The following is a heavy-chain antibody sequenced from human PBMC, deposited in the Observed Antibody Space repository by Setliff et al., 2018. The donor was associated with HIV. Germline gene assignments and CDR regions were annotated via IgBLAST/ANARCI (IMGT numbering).Heavy chain of an antibody. CDR3: ARVGSSGGYGMDV. V-gene: IGHV1-2*02. CDR2: INPNSGGT. CDR1: GYTFTGNY. D-gene: IGHD3-22*01. J-gene: IGHJ6*02. Sequence: ASVKVSCKASGYTFTGNYIHWVRQAPGQGLEWMGWINPNSGGTNYEQKFQGRVTMTRDTSISTAYMELSRLRSEDTALYYCARVGSSGGYGMDVWGQGTTVTVSS.